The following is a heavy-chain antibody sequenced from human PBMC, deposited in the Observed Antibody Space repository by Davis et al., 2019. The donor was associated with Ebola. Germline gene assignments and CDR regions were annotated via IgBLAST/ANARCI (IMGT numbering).Heavy chain of an antibody. D-gene: IGHD2-15*01. Sequence: ASVKVSCKASGYSFTSYGITWVRQAPGQGLEWMGWISVHNGNTKYAQKLQGRVTMTTDTSTSTAYMGLRSLRSDDTAVYYCAKAPGYCSGGTCYPDYWGQGTLVTVSS. CDR2: ISVHNGNT. V-gene: IGHV1-18*04. CDR3: AKAPGYCSGGTCYPDY. J-gene: IGHJ4*02. CDR1: GYSFTSYG.